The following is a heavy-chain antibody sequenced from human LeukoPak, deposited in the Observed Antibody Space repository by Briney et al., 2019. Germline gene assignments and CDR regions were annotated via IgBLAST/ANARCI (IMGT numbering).Heavy chain of an antibody. V-gene: IGHV1-8*01. CDR1: GYTFTNND. J-gene: IGHJ4*02. CDR2: VHPNSDDT. CDR3: ARHFGTGDDFDY. D-gene: IGHD1-1*01. Sequence: ASVKVSCKASGYTFTNNDIHWVRQATGQGLEWMGWVHPNSDDTGYAQKFQGRVTMTRNTSISTAYMELSSLRPEDTAVYYCARHFGTGDDFDYWGQGTLLIVSS.